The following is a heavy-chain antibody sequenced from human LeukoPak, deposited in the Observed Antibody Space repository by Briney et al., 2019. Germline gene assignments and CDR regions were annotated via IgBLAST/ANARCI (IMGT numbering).Heavy chain of an antibody. V-gene: IGHV3-48*03. CDR3: ARETQITFGDQGFDY. Sequence: GGSLRLSCAASGFTFSSYEMNWVRQAPGKGQEWVSYISSSGSTIYYADSVKGRFTISRDNAKNSLYLQMNSLRAEDTAVYYCARETQITFGDQGFDYWGQGTLVTVSS. D-gene: IGHD3-16*01. CDR1: GFTFSSYE. J-gene: IGHJ4*02. CDR2: ISSSGSTI.